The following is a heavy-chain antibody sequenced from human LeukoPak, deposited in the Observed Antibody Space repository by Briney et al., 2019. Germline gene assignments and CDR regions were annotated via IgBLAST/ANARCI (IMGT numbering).Heavy chain of an antibody. CDR1: GFPLSSYS. CDR2: ISSSSNYI. J-gene: IGHJ4*02. V-gene: IGHV3-21*01. D-gene: IGHD4-17*01. CDR3: ARYRGYGDYSGLGY. Sequence: PGGSLRLPCSASGFPLSSYSITWVRQAPGKGLEWVSSISSSSNYIHYADSVKGRFTISRDNAKNSLYLQMNSLRAEDTAVYYCARYRGYGDYSGLGYWGQGTLVTVCS.